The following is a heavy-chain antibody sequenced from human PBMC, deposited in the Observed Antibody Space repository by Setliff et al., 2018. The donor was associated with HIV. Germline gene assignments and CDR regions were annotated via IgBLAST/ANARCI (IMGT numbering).Heavy chain of an antibody. Sequence: ASVKVSCKASGYTFSQYALHWVRQAPGQRLEWMGWINTGNENTRYSQKFQGRVSIIRDTSANTAYMELTNLRSDDSAIYYCARVSGGSPGNYYYAMDVWGQGTTVTVSS. CDR1: GYTFSQYA. V-gene: IGHV1-3*04. J-gene: IGHJ6*02. D-gene: IGHD1-26*01. CDR2: INTGNENT. CDR3: ARVSGGSPGNYYYAMDV.